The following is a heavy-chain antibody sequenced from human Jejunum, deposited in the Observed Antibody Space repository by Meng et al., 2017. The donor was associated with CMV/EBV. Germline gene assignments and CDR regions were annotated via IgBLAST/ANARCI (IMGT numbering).Heavy chain of an antibody. CDR2: VYHRGDT. Sequence: RECGPDSVNPSESLSHTCTVCCASISVDIWWSWVPQPPGKGLEWIGEVYHRGDTNYNPSLKSRVDISVDKSKNQFYLSLFSVTAADTAVYYCGRDQGRELINHWGQGTLVTVSS. D-gene: IGHD1-7*01. CDR1: CASISVDIW. V-gene: IGHV4-4*02. J-gene: IGHJ4*02. CDR3: GRDQGRELINH.